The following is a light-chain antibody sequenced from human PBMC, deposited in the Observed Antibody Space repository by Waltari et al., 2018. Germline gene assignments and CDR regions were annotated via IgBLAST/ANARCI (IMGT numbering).Light chain of an antibody. CDR2: GAA. Sequence: DIVMTQSPDSLAVSLGERATINCKSSQSILYRSSNRNALAWYQQKPGQPPKLLFFGAATRGPGAPDRFSVSGSGTDFTLTISSLQAEDVAVYYCQQYYNAPLTFGGGTKVEIK. V-gene: IGKV4-1*01. CDR1: QSILYRSSNRNA. CDR3: QQYYNAPLT. J-gene: IGKJ4*01.